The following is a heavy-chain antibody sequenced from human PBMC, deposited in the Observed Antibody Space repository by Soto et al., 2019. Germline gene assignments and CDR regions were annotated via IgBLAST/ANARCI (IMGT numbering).Heavy chain of an antibody. CDR1: GGTFSSYT. Sequence: QVQLVQSGAEVKKPGSSVKVSCKASGGTFSSYTISWVRQAPGQGLEWMGRIIPILGIANYAQKFQGRVTITADKSTSTAYMELSSLRSENTAVYYCARRPRDSNYYMDVWGKGTTVTVSS. J-gene: IGHJ6*03. CDR2: IIPILGIA. D-gene: IGHD4-4*01. V-gene: IGHV1-69*02. CDR3: ARRPRDSNYYMDV.